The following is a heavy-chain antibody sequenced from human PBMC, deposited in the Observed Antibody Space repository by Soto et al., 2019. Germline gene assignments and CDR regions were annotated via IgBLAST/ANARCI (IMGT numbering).Heavy chain of an antibody. V-gene: IGHV4-39*01. CDR2: IYYSGST. D-gene: IGHD6-13*01. CDR1: GGSISSSSYY. CDR3: ARRGDRYSSSWYPDYYYGMDV. J-gene: IGHJ6*02. Sequence: SETLSLTCTVSGGSISSSSYYWGWIRQPPGKGLEWIGSIYYSGSTYYNPSLKSRVTISVDTSKNQFSLKLSSVTAADTAVYYCARRGDRYSSSWYPDYYYGMDVWGQGPTVT.